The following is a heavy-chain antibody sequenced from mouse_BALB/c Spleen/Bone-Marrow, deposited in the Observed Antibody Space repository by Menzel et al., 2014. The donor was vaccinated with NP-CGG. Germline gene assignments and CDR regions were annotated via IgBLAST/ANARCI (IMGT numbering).Heavy chain of an antibody. J-gene: IGHJ4*01. CDR2: INPSTGYT. Sequence: QVQLQQSGAELAKPGASVKMSCKASGYNFISYWMHWVKQRPGQGLEWIGYINPSTGYTEYNQKFKDKATLTADKSPSKAFMQLSSLTSEDSAVYYCARNYDYDGGYYAMDYRGQGTPVTVSS. CDR3: ARNYDYDGGYYAMDY. D-gene: IGHD2-4*01. CDR1: GYNFISYW. V-gene: IGHV1-7*01.